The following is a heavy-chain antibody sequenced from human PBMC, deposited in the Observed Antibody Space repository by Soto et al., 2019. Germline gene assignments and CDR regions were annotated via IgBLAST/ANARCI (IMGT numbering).Heavy chain of an antibody. Sequence: GGSLRLSCAASGFTFSTHGGHWVRQAPGKGLVWVSRINSDGSTTNYVDSVKGRFTISRDNAKNTVYLQMNSLRAEDTAVYYCARVPTGGYDWVWGQGTLVTVSS. J-gene: IGHJ4*02. CDR2: INSDGSTT. CDR1: GFTFSTHG. D-gene: IGHD5-12*01. V-gene: IGHV3-74*01. CDR3: ARVPTGGYDWV.